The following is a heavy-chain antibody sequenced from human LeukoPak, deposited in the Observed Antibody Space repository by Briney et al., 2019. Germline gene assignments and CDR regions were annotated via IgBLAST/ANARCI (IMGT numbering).Heavy chain of an antibody. Sequence: SQTLSLTCTVPGGSISSGGYYWSWIRQHPGKGLEWIGYIYYSGSTCYNPSLKSRVTISVDTSKNQFSLKLSSVTAADTAVYYCARRTPKLYYYYMDVWGKGTTVTVSS. CDR3: ARRTPKLYYYYMDV. J-gene: IGHJ6*03. D-gene: IGHD1/OR15-1a*01. CDR1: GGSISSGGYY. CDR2: IYYSGST. V-gene: IGHV4-31*03.